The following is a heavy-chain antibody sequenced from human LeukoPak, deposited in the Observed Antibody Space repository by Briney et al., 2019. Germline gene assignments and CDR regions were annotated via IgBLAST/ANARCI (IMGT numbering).Heavy chain of an antibody. V-gene: IGHV3-64D*06. CDR2: ISSNGGST. CDR3: VKDLWFPNGVAPHDY. CDR1: GFTFSSYA. D-gene: IGHD3-3*01. Sequence: QPGGSLRLSCSASGFTFSSYAMHWVRQAPGKGLEYVSAISSNGGSTYYADSVKGRFTISRDNSKNTLYLQMSSLRAEDTAVYYCVKDLWFPNGVAPHDYWGQGTLSPSPQ. J-gene: IGHJ4*02.